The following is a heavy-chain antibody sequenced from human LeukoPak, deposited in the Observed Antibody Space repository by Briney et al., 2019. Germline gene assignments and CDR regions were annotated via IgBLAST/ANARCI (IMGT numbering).Heavy chain of an antibody. D-gene: IGHD3-22*01. CDR2: ISGSGGST. CDR3: AKDDSYDSSGYHDPFGDY. Sequence: GGSLRLSCAASGFTFSSYAMSWVRQAPGKGLEWVSAISGSGGSTYYADSVKGRVTISRDNSKNTQYLQMNSLRDEDTAVDYCAKDDSYDSSGYHDPFGDYWGQGTLVTVSS. V-gene: IGHV3-23*01. CDR1: GFTFSSYA. J-gene: IGHJ4*02.